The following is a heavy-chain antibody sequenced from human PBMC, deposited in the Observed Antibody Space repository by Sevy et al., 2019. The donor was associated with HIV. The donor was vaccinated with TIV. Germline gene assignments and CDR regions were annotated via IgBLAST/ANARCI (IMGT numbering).Heavy chain of an antibody. D-gene: IGHD6-19*01. V-gene: IGHV3-23*01. CDR2: IIGRGFNT. CDR3: AKRSTSGWYGGDYFDY. Sequence: GGCLRLSCAASGFTFSSSAMNWVRQAPGKGLEWVSGIIGRGFNTYYADSVKGRFTISRDNFKNTLYLQMNSLRAEDTTVYYCAKRSTSGWYGGDYFDYWGQGTLVSVSS. J-gene: IGHJ4*02. CDR1: GFTFSSSA.